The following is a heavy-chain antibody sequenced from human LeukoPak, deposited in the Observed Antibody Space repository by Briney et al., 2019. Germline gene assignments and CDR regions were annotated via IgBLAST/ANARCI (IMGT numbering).Heavy chain of an antibody. CDR3: ARVYKWLIRVGMDY. Sequence: GGSLRLSCAASGFTLRNYGMHWVRHAPGKGLEWVTSISDSGDITYYADSVKGRFTISRDNSKNTLYLQMNSLRAEDTAIYYCARVYKWLIRVGMDYWGQGTLVTVSS. D-gene: IGHD6-19*01. CDR1: GFTLRNYG. J-gene: IGHJ4*02. V-gene: IGHV3-23*01. CDR2: ISDSGDIT.